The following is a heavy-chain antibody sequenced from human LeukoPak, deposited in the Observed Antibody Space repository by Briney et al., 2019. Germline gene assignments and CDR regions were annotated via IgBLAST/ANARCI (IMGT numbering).Heavy chain of an antibody. D-gene: IGHD3-22*01. CDR2: IYYSGST. CDR1: GGSISSGDYY. CDR3: ARSWTPVVITTFGYWFDP. V-gene: IGHV4-30-4*01. Sequence: SRTLSLTCTVSGGSISSGDYYWSWIRQPPGKGLEWIGHIYYSGSTYYNPSLKSRVTISVDTSKNQFSLKLSSVTAADTAVYYCARSWTPVVITTFGYWFDPWGQGTLVTVSS. J-gene: IGHJ5*02.